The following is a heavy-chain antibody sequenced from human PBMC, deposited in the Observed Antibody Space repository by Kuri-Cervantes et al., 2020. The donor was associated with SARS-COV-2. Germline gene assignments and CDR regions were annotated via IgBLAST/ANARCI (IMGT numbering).Heavy chain of an antibody. CDR1: GGTFSSYD. Sequence: SVKVSCKASGGTFSSYDISWVRQAPGQGVEWMGGISPMFGVAKYGQKFQGRVTIIADESTSTAYMELSSLRSEDTAVYYCARGSTGLGALDFWGQGTLVTVSS. J-gene: IGHJ4*02. CDR2: ISPMFGVA. D-gene: IGHD4-17*01. CDR3: ARGSTGLGALDF. V-gene: IGHV1-69*13.